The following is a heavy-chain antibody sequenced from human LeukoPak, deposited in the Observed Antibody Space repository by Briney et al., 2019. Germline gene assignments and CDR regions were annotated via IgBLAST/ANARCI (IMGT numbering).Heavy chain of an antibody. Sequence: ASVKVSCKASGYTFTSYAMHWVRQAPGQRLEWMGWINAGNGNTKYSQKFQGRVTITRDTSASTAYMELSSLRSEDTAVYYCAKDRCSSTSCHLDYWGQGTLVTVSS. CDR3: AKDRCSSTSCHLDY. V-gene: IGHV1-3*01. CDR1: GYTFTSYA. J-gene: IGHJ4*02. D-gene: IGHD2-2*01. CDR2: INAGNGNT.